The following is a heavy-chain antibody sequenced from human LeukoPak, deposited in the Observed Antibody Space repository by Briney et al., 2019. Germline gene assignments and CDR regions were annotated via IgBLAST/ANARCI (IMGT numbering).Heavy chain of an antibody. D-gene: IGHD4-17*01. CDR2: IYNSGHT. V-gene: IGHV4-59*01. J-gene: IGHJ1*01. Sequence: SESLSLTCTVSGGSISNYYRSWVRQPPGKGLEWIGYIYNSGHTTYNPSFKSGVSISAETSTNQPSLKLSSVTAAVTAVYYCARAAVTTSKYFQHWGQGTLVTVSS. CDR1: GGSISNYY. CDR3: ARAAVTTSKYFQH.